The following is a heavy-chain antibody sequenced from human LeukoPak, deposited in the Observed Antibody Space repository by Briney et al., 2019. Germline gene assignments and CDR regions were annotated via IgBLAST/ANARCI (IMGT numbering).Heavy chain of an antibody. J-gene: IGHJ3*02. Sequence: SETLSLTCTVSGGSISSGSYYWRWIRQPAGKGLEWIGRIYTSGSTNYNPSLKSRVTISVDTSKKQFSLKLSSVTAADTAVYYCARSTVLLWFGELLPDAFDIWGQGTMVTVSS. CDR1: GGSISSGSYY. CDR3: ARSTVLLWFGELLPDAFDI. D-gene: IGHD3-10*01. CDR2: IYTSGST. V-gene: IGHV4-61*02.